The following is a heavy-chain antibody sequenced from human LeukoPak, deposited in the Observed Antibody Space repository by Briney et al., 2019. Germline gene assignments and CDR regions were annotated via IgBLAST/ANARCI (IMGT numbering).Heavy chain of an antibody. CDR3: AREATDAFDI. V-gene: IGHV3-30*04. J-gene: IGHJ3*02. Sequence: PGGSLRLSCAASAITFSTYAMSWVRQAPGKGLEWVALIWFDGSNKYYADSVKGRFTISRDNSKNTLFLQMSSLRVEDTAVYYCAREATDAFDIWGQGTMVTVSS. CDR2: IWFDGSNK. CDR1: AITFSTYA.